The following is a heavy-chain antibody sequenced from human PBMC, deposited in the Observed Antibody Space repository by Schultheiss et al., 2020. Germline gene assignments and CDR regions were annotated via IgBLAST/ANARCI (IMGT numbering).Heavy chain of an antibody. CDR3: ARGITIFGVPLYGMDV. CDR1: GGSFSGYY. Sequence: SETLSLTCAVYGGSFSGYYWSWIRQPPGKGLEWIGYIYYSGSTYYNPSLKSRVTISVDTSKNQFSLKLSSVTAADTAVYYCARGITIFGVPLYGMDVWGQGTTVTVSS. CDR2: IYYSGST. D-gene: IGHD3-3*01. V-gene: IGHV4-34*01. J-gene: IGHJ6*02.